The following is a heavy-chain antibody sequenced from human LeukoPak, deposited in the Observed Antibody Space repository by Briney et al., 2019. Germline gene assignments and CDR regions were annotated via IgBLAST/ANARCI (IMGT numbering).Heavy chain of an antibody. CDR3: TTDGVNYYDSSGYYWLDY. J-gene: IGHJ4*02. D-gene: IGHD3-22*01. CDR2: IKSKTDGGTT. Sequence: GGSLRLSCAASGFTFSNAWMSWVRQAPGKGLEWVGRIKSKTDGGTTDYAAPVKGRFTISRDDSKNTLYLQMNSLKTEDTAVYYCTTDGVNYYDSSGYYWLDYWGQGTLVTVSS. CDR1: GFTFSNAW. V-gene: IGHV3-15*01.